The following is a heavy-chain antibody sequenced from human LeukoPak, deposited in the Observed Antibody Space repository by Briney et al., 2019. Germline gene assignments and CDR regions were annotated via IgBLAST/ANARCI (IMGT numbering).Heavy chain of an antibody. J-gene: IGHJ4*02. V-gene: IGHV3-23*01. D-gene: IGHD4-17*01. Sequence: GGSLRLSCAASGFTFSNYAMSWVRQAPGKGLEWVSVISGSGGSTCYADSVKGRFTISRDNSKNTLYLQMNSLRAEDTAVYYCAKSVESAVTTNPYFDYWGQGTLVTVSS. CDR3: AKSVESAVTTNPYFDY. CDR1: GFTFSNYA. CDR2: ISGSGGST.